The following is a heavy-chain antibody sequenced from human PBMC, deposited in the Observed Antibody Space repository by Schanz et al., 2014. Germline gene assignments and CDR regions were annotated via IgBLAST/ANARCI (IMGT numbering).Heavy chain of an antibody. J-gene: IGHJ4*02. V-gene: IGHV1-46*03. CDR2: INPSGGST. D-gene: IGHD6-13*01. Sequence: QVQLLQSGAEVKKPGASVKVSCKVSGSIFSKLLMHWVRQGPAKGLEWMGIINPSGGSTSYAQKFQGRVTMTRDTSTSTVYMELSSLRSEDTAVYYCARDGEAAAGCDYWGQGTLVTVSS. CDR3: ARDGEAAAGCDY. CDR1: GSIFSKLL.